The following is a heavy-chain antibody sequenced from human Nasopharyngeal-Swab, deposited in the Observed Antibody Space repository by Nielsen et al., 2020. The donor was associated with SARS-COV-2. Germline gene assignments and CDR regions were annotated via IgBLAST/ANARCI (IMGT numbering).Heavy chain of an antibody. CDR2: MNPNSVNT. Sequence: SVKVSCKASGYTFTSYDINWLRQATGQGLEWMGWMNPNSVNTCYAQKFHGRVTMTSNTSIRTAYMELSSLRSEDTAVYYCARGRTGIVGATVYYFDYWGQGTLVTVSS. CDR1: GYTFTSYD. V-gene: IGHV1-8*01. J-gene: IGHJ4*02. CDR3: ARGRTGIVGATVYYFDY. D-gene: IGHD1-26*01.